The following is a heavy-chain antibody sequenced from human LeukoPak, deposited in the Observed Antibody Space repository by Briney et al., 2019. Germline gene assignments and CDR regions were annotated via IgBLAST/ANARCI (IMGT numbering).Heavy chain of an antibody. Sequence: TGGSLRLSCAASGFTLSSYAMSWVRQAPGKGLEWVSAISGSGGSTYYADSVKGRFTISRDNSKNTLYLQMNSLRAEDTAVYYCAKAEMATITGYWGQGTLVTVSS. CDR3: AKAEMATITGY. CDR2: ISGSGGST. V-gene: IGHV3-23*01. J-gene: IGHJ4*02. D-gene: IGHD5-24*01. CDR1: GFTLSSYA.